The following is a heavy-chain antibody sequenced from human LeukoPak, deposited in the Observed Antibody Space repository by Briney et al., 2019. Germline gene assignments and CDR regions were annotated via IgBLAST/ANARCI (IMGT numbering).Heavy chain of an antibody. CDR3: ARQLPYDSSGYYYTGFDY. V-gene: IGHV5-51*01. D-gene: IGHD3-22*01. CDR1: GYSFTSYW. J-gene: IGHJ4*02. Sequence: GESLKISCEGSGYSFTSYWIGWVRQMPGKGLEWMGIIYPGDSDTRYSPSFQGQVTISADKSISTAYLQWSSLKASDTAMYYCARQLPYDSSGYYYTGFDYWGQGTLVTVSS. CDR2: IYPGDSDT.